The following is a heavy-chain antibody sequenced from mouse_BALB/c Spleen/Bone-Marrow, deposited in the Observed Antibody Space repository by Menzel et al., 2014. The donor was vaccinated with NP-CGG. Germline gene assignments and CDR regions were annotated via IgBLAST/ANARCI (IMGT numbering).Heavy chain of an antibody. Sequence: DVQLQESGGGLVKPGGSLKLSCAASGFTFSSYAMSWVRQTPEKRLEWVASISSGGSTYYPDSVTGRFTISRDNARNILYLQMSSLRSEDTAMYYCARGGFRGLDYWGQGTTLTVSS. J-gene: IGHJ2*01. V-gene: IGHV5-6-5*01. CDR3: ARGGFRGLDY. CDR1: GFTFSSYA. CDR2: ISSGGST.